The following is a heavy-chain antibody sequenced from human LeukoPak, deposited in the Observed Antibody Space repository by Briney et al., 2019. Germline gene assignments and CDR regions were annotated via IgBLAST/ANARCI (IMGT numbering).Heavy chain of an antibody. V-gene: IGHV4-59*01. J-gene: IGHJ4*02. CDR3: ARDPGSYYDY. D-gene: IGHD3-10*01. CDR1: SGSISGYY. CDR2: IYYSGST. Sequence: SETLSLTCTVSSGSISGYYWSWIRQPPGKGLEWIGYIYYSGSTNYNPTLKSRVTISVDTSKNQFSLKLTSVTAADTALYYCARDPGSYYDYWGQGTLVTVPS.